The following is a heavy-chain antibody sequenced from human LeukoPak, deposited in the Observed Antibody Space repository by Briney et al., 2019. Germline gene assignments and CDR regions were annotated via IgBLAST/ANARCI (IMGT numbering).Heavy chain of an antibody. CDR1: GFTFSSYA. J-gene: IGHJ4*02. CDR3: ARDREYSYGSFDY. Sequence: GGSLRLSCAASGFTFSSYAMHWVRQAPGKGLEWVAAISYDGSNKYYADSVKGRFTISRDNSKNTLYLQMNSLRAEDTAVYYCARDREYSYGSFDYWGQGTLVTVSS. D-gene: IGHD5-18*01. CDR2: ISYDGSNK. V-gene: IGHV3-30-3*01.